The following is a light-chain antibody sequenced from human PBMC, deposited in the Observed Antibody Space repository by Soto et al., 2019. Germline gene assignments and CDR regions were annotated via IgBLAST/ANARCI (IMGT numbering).Light chain of an antibody. CDR3: QHYGGMWA. J-gene: IGKJ1*01. Sequence: EIVLTQSPATLSLSPGERATLSCRASQSVSSYLAWYQQKPGQAPRLLIYDASNRATGIPARFSGSGSGTDFTLTISRLEPEDFATYCCQHYGGMWAFGQGTKVEVK. CDR2: DAS. CDR1: QSVSSY. V-gene: IGKV3-11*01.